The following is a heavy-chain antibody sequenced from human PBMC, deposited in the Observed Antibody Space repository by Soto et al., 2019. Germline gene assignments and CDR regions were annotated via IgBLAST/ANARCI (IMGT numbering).Heavy chain of an antibody. CDR1: GFTFSSYG. CDR2: ISYDGSNK. J-gene: IGHJ4*02. D-gene: IGHD3-3*01. CDR3: AKDSSITIFGVVIISFFDY. Sequence: PGGSLRLSCAASGFTFSSYGMHWVRQAPGKGLEWVAVISYDGSNKYYADSVKGRFTISRDNSKNTLYLQMNSLRAEDTAVYYCAKDSSITIFGVVIISFFDYWGQGTLVTVSS. V-gene: IGHV3-30*18.